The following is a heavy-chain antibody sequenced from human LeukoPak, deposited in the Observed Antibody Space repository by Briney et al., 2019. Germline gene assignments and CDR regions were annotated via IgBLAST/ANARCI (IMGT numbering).Heavy chain of an antibody. J-gene: IGHJ4*02. D-gene: IGHD2-15*01. V-gene: IGHV4-39*01. CDR1: GGSVSSSDYY. CDR3: ASSAGTFLPVGY. Sequence: SETLSLTCTVSGGSVSSSDYYWGWIRQPPGKGLEWIGSIYYSGSTYYKPSLKSRVTISLDTPKKQFSLKLSSVTAADTAVYYCASSAGTFLPVGYWGQGTLVTVSS. CDR2: IYYSGST.